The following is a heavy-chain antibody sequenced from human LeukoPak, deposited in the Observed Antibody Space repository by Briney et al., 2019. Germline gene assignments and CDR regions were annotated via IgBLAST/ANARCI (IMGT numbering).Heavy chain of an antibody. CDR2: INPNSGGT. J-gene: IGHJ4*02. D-gene: IGHD3-3*01. V-gene: IGHV1-2*02. Sequence: ASVKVSCKASGYTFTGYYMHWVRQAPGQGREWMGWINPNSGGTNYAQKFQGRVTMTRDTSISTAYMELSRLRSDDTAVYYCARDLSHYDFWSGYPNPYFDYWGQGTLVTVSS. CDR1: GYTFTGYY. CDR3: ARDLSHYDFWSGYPNPYFDY.